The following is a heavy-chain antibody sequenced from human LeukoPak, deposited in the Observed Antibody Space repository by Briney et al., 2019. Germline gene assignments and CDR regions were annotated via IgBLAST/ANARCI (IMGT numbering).Heavy chain of an antibody. J-gene: IGHJ6*04. CDR2: IIPIFGTA. V-gene: IGHV1-69*13. CDR3: ARNDPYGSGSYDYYYYGMDV. Sequence: ASVKVSCKASRGTFSSYAISWVRQAPGQGLEWMGGIIPIFGTANYAQKFQGRVTLTADESTSTAYMELSSLRSEDTAVYYCARNDPYGSGSYDYYYYGMDVWGKGTTVTVSS. D-gene: IGHD3-10*01. CDR1: RGTFSSYA.